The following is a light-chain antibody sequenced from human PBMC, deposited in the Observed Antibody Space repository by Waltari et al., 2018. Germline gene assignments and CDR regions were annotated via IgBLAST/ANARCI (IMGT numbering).Light chain of an antibody. J-gene: IGLJ3*02. CDR1: TSNIGSNT. CDR3: ATWDDSLNGWV. CDR2: SNN. Sequence: QSVLTQPPSASGTPGQRVTISCSGSTSNIGSNTVNWYQHLPRTAPKLLIYSNNQRPSGVPDRFSGSKFGTSTSLAISGLHSEDEADYYCATWDDSLNGWVFGGGTKLTVL. V-gene: IGLV1-44*01.